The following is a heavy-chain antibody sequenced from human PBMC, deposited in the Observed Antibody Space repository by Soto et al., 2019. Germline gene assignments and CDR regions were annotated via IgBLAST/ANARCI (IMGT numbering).Heavy chain of an antibody. Sequence: QVQLVQSGAEVKKPGSSVKVSCKASGGTFSSYAISWVRQAPGQGLEWRGGIIPIPGTANYAQKFQGRVTITADESTSTAYRELGSLRSEDTAVYYCARSQGSSTSLESYYYYYYGMDVWGQGTAVTVSS. J-gene: IGHJ6*02. CDR1: GGTFSSYA. CDR3: ARSQGSSTSLESYYYYYYGMDV. CDR2: IIPIPGTA. V-gene: IGHV1-69*01. D-gene: IGHD2-2*01.